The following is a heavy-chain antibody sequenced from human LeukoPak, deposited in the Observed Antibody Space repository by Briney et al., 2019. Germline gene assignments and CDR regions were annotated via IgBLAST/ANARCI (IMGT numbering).Heavy chain of an antibody. V-gene: IGHV1-18*01. CDR1: GYTFTNYG. J-gene: IGHJ6*03. CDR3: ARDPRGGDQQFYYYYYLDV. Sequence: ASVKVSCKASGYTFTNYGLSWVRQAPGQGLEWMGWISAYLGKTMYAQQFAGRVTMTTDTATSTAYMELRSLRSDDTAVYYCARDPRGGDQQFYYYYYLDVWGRGTTVTVSS. D-gene: IGHD4-17*01. CDR2: ISAYLGKT.